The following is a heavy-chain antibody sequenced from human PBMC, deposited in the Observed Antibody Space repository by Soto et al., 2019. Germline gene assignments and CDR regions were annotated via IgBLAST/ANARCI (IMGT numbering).Heavy chain of an antibody. V-gene: IGHV4-34*01. D-gene: IGHD1-20*01. Sequence: PSETLSLTCAVYGGSFSGYYWSWIRQPPGKGLEWIGEINHSGSTNYNPSLKSRVTISVDTSKNQFSLKLSSVTAADTAVYYCARGPLGITGTTWLDYWGQGTLVTVSS. J-gene: IGHJ4*02. CDR3: ARGPLGITGTTWLDY. CDR2: INHSGST. CDR1: GGSFSGYY.